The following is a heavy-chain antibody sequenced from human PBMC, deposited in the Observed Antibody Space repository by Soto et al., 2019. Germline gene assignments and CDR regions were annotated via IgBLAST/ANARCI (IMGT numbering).Heavy chain of an antibody. D-gene: IGHD3-22*01. J-gene: IGHJ6*02. CDR2: IYYSGST. V-gene: IGHV4-31*03. Sequence: SETLSLTCTVSGGSISSGGYYWSWIRQHPGKGLEWIGYIYYSGSTYYNPSLKSRVTISVDTSKNQFSLKLSSVTAADTAVYYCARDRQYYYDSSGVSGNYGMDVWGQGTTVTVSS. CDR1: GGSISSGGYY. CDR3: ARDRQYYYDSSGVSGNYGMDV.